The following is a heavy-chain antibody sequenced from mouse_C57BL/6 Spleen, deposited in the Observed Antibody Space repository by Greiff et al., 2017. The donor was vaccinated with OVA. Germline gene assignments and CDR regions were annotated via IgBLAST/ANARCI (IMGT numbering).Heavy chain of an antibody. CDR3: ARERDYGSSSFDY. V-gene: IGHV1-64*01. Sequence: VQLQQPGAELVKPGASVKLSCKASGYTFTSYWMHWVKQRPGQGLEWIGMIHPNSGSTNYNEKFKSKATLTVDKSSSTAYMKLSSLTSEDSAVYYCARERDYGSSSFDYWGQGTTLTVSS. CDR1: GYTFTSYW. J-gene: IGHJ2*01. D-gene: IGHD1-1*01. CDR2: IHPNSGST.